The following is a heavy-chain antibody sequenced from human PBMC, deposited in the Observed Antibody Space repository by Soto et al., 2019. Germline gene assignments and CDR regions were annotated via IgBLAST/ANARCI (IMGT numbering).Heavy chain of an antibody. V-gene: IGHV1-69*01. D-gene: IGHD3-22*01. CDR1: GGPFSSYA. Sequence: SVKGSCKASGGPFSSYAISWVRQAPGQGLEWMGGIIPIFGTANYAQKFQGRVTITADESTSTAYMELSSLRSADTAVYYCARVPNHYDSSGYFDYWGQGTLVTVSS. J-gene: IGHJ4*02. CDR2: IIPIFGTA. CDR3: ARVPNHYDSSGYFDY.